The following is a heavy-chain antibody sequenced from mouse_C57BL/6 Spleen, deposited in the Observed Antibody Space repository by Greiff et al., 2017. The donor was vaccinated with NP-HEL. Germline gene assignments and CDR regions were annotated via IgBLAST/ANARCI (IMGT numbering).Heavy chain of an antibody. D-gene: IGHD1-1*01. CDR2: ISSGSSTI. CDR3: ARNRYGSSPRAMDY. V-gene: IGHV5-17*01. CDR1: GFTFSDYG. J-gene: IGHJ4*01. Sequence: EVQLVESGGGLVKPGGSLKLSCAASGFTFSDYGMHWVRQAPEKGLEWVAYISSGSSTIYYVDTVKGRFTISRDNAKNTLFLQMTSLRSEDTAMYYCARNRYGSSPRAMDYWGQGTSVTVSS.